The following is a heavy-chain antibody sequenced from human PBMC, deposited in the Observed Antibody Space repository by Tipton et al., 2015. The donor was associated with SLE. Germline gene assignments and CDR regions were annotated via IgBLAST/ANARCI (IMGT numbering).Heavy chain of an antibody. D-gene: IGHD5-12*01. Sequence: QLVQSGAEVKKPGASVKVSCKASGYTFTSFDINWVRQATGQGLEWMGGVIPFIGTANYAQKFQGRVTITTDESTSTAYMELSSLRSEDTAVYYCALRWPDTWTTVYWGQGTLVTVSS. V-gene: IGHV1-69*05. J-gene: IGHJ4*02. CDR2: VIPFIGTA. CDR1: GYTFTSFD. CDR3: ALRWPDTWTTVY.